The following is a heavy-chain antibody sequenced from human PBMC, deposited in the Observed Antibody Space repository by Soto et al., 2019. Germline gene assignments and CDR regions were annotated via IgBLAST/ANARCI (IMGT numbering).Heavy chain of an antibody. CDR3: ATAEGNTAMVMGILDY. CDR2: FDPEDGET. J-gene: IGHJ4*02. CDR1: GYTLTELS. Sequence: ASVKVSCKVSGYTLTELSMHWVRQAPGKGLEWMGGFDPEDGETIYAQKFQGRVTMTEDTSTDTAYMELSSLRSEDTAVYYCATAEGNTAMVMGILDYWGQGTLVTAPQ. V-gene: IGHV1-24*01. D-gene: IGHD5-18*01.